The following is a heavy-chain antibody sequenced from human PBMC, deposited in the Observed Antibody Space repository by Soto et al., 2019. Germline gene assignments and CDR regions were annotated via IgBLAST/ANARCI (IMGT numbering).Heavy chain of an antibody. CDR3: ARTSTGGTRFDS. J-gene: IGHJ4*02. CDR2: VYHSGST. CDR1: GGSISTSNW. Sequence: QVQLQESGPGLVKPSGTLSLTCAVSGGSISTSNWWSWVRQPPGKGLEWIGEVYHSGSTNYNPSCKTRVAMSVDKSKNQFSLKLNSVTAADTALYYCARTSTGGTRFDSWGQGSLVTVSS. D-gene: IGHD1-1*01. V-gene: IGHV4-4*02.